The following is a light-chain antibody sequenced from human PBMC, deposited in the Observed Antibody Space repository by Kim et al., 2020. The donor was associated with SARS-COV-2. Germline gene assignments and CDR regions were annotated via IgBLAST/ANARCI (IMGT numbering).Light chain of an antibody. CDR2: DKN. J-gene: IGLJ2*01. CDR3: NSRDSNDNVV. Sequence: ALGQTVRITCQGDSLRSYYATRYQQKPGQAPILVIYDKNNRPSGIPDRFSGSSSGNTASLTITGTQAGDEADYYCNSRDSNDNVVFGGGTQLTVL. CDR1: SLRSYY. V-gene: IGLV3-19*01.